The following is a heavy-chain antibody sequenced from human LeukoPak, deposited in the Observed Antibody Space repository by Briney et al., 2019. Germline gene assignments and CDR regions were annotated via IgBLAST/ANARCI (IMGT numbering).Heavy chain of an antibody. CDR3: TKRVKYGGTWDHFAD. D-gene: IGHD1-26*01. CDR2: VNADGGNT. Sequence: GGSLRLSCAASGFTFNNYRMSWVRQAPGKGLEWVSTVNADGGNTYYADSVKGRFTISRDNSKSTLHLQMNSLRVEDTALYYCTKRVKYGGTWDHFADWGQGTLVTVSS. J-gene: IGHJ4*02. CDR1: GFTFNNYR. V-gene: IGHV3-23*01.